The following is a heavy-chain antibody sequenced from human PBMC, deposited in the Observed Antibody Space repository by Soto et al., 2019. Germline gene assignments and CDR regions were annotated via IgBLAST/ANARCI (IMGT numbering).Heavy chain of an antibody. D-gene: IGHD4-17*01. J-gene: IGHJ3*02. V-gene: IGHV1-69*01. CDR1: GGTFSSYA. CDR3: ARDFDYGVYRGTFNI. CDR2: IIPMFGTT. Sequence: QVQLVQSGAEVKKSGSSVKVSCRACGGTFSSYAISRVRQAPGQGLEWMGRIIPMFGTTNYAQKFQGRVTISADESTTTAYMELSSLRSDDTAFYYCARDFDYGVYRGTFNIWGQGTMVTVSS.